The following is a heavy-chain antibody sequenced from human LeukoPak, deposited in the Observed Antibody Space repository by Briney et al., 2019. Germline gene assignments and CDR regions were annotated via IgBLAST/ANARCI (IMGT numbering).Heavy chain of an antibody. CDR3: ARGDYGTVVISSYWYFDL. CDR2: INHSGST. V-gene: IGHV4-34*01. CDR1: GGSFSGYY. D-gene: IGHD4-23*01. Sequence: SETLSLTCAVYGGSFSGYYWSWIRQPPGKGLEWIGEINHSGSTNYNPSLKSRVTISVDTSKNQFSLKLSSVTAADTAVYYCARGDYGTVVISSYWYFDLWGRGTLVTVSS. J-gene: IGHJ2*01.